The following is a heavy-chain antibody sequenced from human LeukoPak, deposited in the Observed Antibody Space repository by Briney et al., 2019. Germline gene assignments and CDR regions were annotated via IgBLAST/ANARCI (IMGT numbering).Heavy chain of an antibody. CDR2: IRHDGSNE. D-gene: IGHD4-17*01. V-gene: IGHV3-30*02. CDR3: AKGGIYGDFGTF. J-gene: IGHJ4*02. Sequence: GSLRLSCAASGFTFSSYGMHWVRQAPGKGLEWAAFIRHDGSNEYHADSVKGRFTISRDNSKNTLYLQMNSLRAEDTAVYYCAKGGIYGDFGTFWGQGTLVAVSP. CDR1: GFTFSSYG.